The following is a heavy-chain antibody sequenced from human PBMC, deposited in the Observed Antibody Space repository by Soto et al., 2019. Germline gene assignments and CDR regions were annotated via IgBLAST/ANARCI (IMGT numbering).Heavy chain of an antibody. J-gene: IGHJ4*02. D-gene: IGHD2-8*01. CDR2: INPDGGTT. V-gene: IGHV1-46*01. Sequence: QVQLVQSGAEVKRPGASVKVSCKTSGYSFTDYFVHWVRQAPGQGPEWMGIINPDGGTTGYAQKFQGRLTMTSDTSTSTLYMEMRSLRSNDTAIYYGVTLMGVENLRDYWGKGTPVPVSS. CDR1: GYSFTDYF. CDR3: VTLMGVENLRDY.